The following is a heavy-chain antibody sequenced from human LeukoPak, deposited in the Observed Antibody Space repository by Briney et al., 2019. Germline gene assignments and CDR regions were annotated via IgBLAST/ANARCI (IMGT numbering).Heavy chain of an antibody. CDR1: GGSISSRSYY. D-gene: IGHD3-3*01. Sequence: PSETLSLTCTVSGGSISSRSYYWGWIRQPPGKGLEWIGSIYYSGSTYYNPSLQSRVTISVDTSKNQFSLKLSSVTAADTAVYYCARAIFGVVSNWFWFDPWGQGTLVTVSS. CDR3: ARAIFGVVSNWFWFDP. CDR2: IYYSGST. V-gene: IGHV4-39*07. J-gene: IGHJ5*02.